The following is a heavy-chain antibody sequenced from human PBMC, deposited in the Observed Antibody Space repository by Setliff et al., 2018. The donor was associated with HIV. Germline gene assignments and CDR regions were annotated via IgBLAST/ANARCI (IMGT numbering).Heavy chain of an antibody. CDR1: GGSISSHY. V-gene: IGHV4-59*08. Sequence: SETLSLTCTVSGGSISSHYWSWIRRPPGKGLEWIGSIYYSGSTNYNPSLKSRVTISVDTSKNHFSLNLTSMTAADTAVYYCAGGLWAPGLGEGAFDIWGQGTKVTVSS. D-gene: IGHD3-16*01. CDR2: IYYSGST. J-gene: IGHJ3*02. CDR3: AGGLWAPGLGEGAFDI.